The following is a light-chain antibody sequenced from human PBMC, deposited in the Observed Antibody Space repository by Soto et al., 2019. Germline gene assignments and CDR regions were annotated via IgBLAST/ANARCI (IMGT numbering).Light chain of an antibody. V-gene: IGLV4-60*02. J-gene: IGLJ3*02. Sequence: QAVVTQSSSASASLESSVKLTCILSSGHSTYIIAWHQQQPGKAPRFLMTLDRSGSYNRGSGVPDRFSGSSSGADRYLTISNLQFEDEGDYYCETWYSNTHKVFGGGTKVTV. CDR3: ETWYSNTHKV. CDR1: SGHSTYI. CDR2: LDRSGSY.